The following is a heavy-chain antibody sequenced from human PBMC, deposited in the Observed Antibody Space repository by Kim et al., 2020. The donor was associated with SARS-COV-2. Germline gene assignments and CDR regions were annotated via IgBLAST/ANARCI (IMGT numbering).Heavy chain of an antibody. D-gene: IGHD2-15*01. CDR3: TTEIVVVVAATSEGDY. J-gene: IGHJ4*02. CDR2: IKSKTDGGTT. Sequence: GGSLRLSCAASGFTFSNAWMSWVRQAPGKGLEWVGRIKSKTDGGTTDYAAPVKGRFTISRDDSKNTLYLQMNSLKTEDTAVYYCTTEIVVVVAATSEGDYWGQGTLVTVSS. V-gene: IGHV3-15*01. CDR1: GFTFSNAW.